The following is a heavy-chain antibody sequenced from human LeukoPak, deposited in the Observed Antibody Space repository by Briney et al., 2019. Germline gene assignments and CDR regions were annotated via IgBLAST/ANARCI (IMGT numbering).Heavy chain of an antibody. V-gene: IGHV3-23*01. D-gene: IGHD6-19*01. Sequence: GGSLRLSCAASGFTFSTYAMNWVRQAPAKGLEWVSTIGGGGPTTDYADSVKDRFTISRDNSKNTLYLQMNSLRAEDTAVYFCARGFLGGTDQYFDSWGQGTLVAVSS. J-gene: IGHJ4*02. CDR2: IGGGGPTT. CDR1: GFTFSTYA. CDR3: ARGFLGGTDQYFDS.